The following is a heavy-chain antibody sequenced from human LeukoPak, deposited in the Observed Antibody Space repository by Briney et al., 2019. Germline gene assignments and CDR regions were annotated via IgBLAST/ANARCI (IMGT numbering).Heavy chain of an antibody. CDR3: ACPGRNYYGSGSYPFDP. Sequence: GRSLRLSCAASGFTFSSYAMHWVRQAPGKGLEWVAVISYDGSNKYYADSVKGRFTISRDNSKNTLYLQMNSLRAEDTAVYYCACPGRNYYGSGSYPFDPWGQGTLVTVSS. D-gene: IGHD3-10*01. J-gene: IGHJ5*02. CDR2: ISYDGSNK. V-gene: IGHV3-30-3*01. CDR1: GFTFSSYA.